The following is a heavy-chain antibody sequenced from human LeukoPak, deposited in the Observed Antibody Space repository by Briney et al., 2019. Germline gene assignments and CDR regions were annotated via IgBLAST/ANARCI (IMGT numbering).Heavy chain of an antibody. D-gene: IGHD6-13*01. CDR2: ISSSSSYI. Sequence: GGSLRLSCAASGFTFSSYSMNWVRQAPGKGLEWVSSISSSSSYIYYADSVKGRFTISRDNAKNSLYLQMNSLRAEDTAVYYCARGAAAATYFDYWGQGTLSPSPQ. J-gene: IGHJ4*02. V-gene: IGHV3-21*01. CDR1: GFTFSSYS. CDR3: ARGAAAATYFDY.